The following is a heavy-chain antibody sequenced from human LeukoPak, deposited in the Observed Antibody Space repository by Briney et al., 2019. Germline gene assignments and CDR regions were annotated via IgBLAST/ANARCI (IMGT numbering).Heavy chain of an antibody. J-gene: IGHJ4*02. CDR1: GFTFSSYS. Sequence: GGSLRLSCAASGFTFSSYSMNWVRQAPGKGLEWVSSITSSSYIYYADSVKGRFTISRDNAKNSLYLQMNSLRAEDTALYFCASARGYNYGYEVWHDYYFDYWGQGTLVTASS. D-gene: IGHD5-18*01. CDR3: ASARGYNYGYEVWHDYYFDY. CDR2: ITSSSYI. V-gene: IGHV3-21*01.